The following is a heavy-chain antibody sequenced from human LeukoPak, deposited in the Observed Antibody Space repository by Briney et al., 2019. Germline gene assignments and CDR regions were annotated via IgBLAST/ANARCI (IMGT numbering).Heavy chain of an antibody. CDR1: GFTFSSYG. CDR2: IRYDGSNK. Sequence: GGSLRLSCAASGFTFSSYGMHWARQAPGKGLEWVAFIRYDGSNKYYADSVKGRFTISRDNSKNTLYLQMNSLRAEDTAVYYCAKDVYRYYDFWSGYYGYFDYWGQGTLVTVSS. D-gene: IGHD3-3*01. V-gene: IGHV3-30*02. J-gene: IGHJ4*02. CDR3: AKDVYRYYDFWSGYYGYFDY.